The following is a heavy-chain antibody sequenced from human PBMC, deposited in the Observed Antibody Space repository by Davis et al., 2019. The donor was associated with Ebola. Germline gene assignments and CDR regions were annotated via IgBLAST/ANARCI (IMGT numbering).Heavy chain of an antibody. D-gene: IGHD2-15*01. J-gene: IGHJ3*02. Sequence: MPSETLSLTCTASGGSISSYYWSWIRQPPGKGLEWIGYIYYSGSTNYNPSLKSRVTLSVDTSKNHFSLKLSSVTAADTAVYYCARHSGGYADLPTDALDIWGQGTMVTVSS. V-gene: IGHV4-59*08. CDR2: IYYSGST. CDR1: GGSISSYY. CDR3: ARHSGGYADLPTDALDI.